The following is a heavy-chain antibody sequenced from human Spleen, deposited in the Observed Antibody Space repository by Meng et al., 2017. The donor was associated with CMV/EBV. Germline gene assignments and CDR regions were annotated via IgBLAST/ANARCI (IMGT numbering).Heavy chain of an antibody. D-gene: IGHD4-11*01. CDR1: GFTFSSYE. J-gene: IGHJ6*02. CDR2: ISSSGSTI. V-gene: IGHV3-48*03. Sequence: GESLKISCAASGFTFSSYEMNWVRQAPGKGLEWVSYISSSGSTIYYADSVKGRFTISRDNAKNSLYLQMNNLRAEDTAVYYCARDRADYSNPRGIDTYGMDVWGQGTTVTVSS. CDR3: ARDRADYSNPRGIDTYGMDV.